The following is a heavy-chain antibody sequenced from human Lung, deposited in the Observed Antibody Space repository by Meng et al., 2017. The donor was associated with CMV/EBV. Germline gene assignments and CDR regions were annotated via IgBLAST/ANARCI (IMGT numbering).Heavy chain of an antibody. Sequence: GESXKISCAASGFTFSRYAMHWVRQAQGKGLEWVALMSFDGGNIQYTDSLKGRFTISRDNSKNVLYLEMNSLRLEDTAVYYCARDGDYCTDGTCYFDYWGQGTXVTVSS. CDR2: MSFDGGNI. V-gene: IGHV3-30-3*01. CDR3: ARDGDYCTDGTCYFDY. J-gene: IGHJ4*02. D-gene: IGHD2-8*01. CDR1: GFTFSRYA.